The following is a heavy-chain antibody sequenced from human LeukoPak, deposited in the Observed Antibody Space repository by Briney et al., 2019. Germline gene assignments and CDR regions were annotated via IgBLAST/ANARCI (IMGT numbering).Heavy chain of an antibody. D-gene: IGHD5-18*01. CDR1: GFTFSTYS. CDR3: ARESRYRYGLLDY. V-gene: IGHV3-48*04. J-gene: IGHJ4*02. Sequence: GALRLSCAASGFTFSTYSMNWVRQAPGKGLEWVSYISSSTTTIYYADSVKGRFTISRDNAKNSLSLQMNSLTAEDTAVYYCARESRYRYGLLDYWGQGTPVIVSS. CDR2: ISSSTTTI.